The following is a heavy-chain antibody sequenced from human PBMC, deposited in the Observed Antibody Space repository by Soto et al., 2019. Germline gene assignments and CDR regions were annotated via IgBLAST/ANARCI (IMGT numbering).Heavy chain of an antibody. CDR3: VKVSTFYDILTGYYSTNFFDP. CDR1: GFTFSSYA. CDR2: ISYDGSNK. Sequence: GGSLRLSCAASGFTFSSYAMRWVRQAPGKGLEWVEVISYDGSNKYYADSVKGRFTISRDNSKNTLYLQMNSPRPEDTAVYYCVKVSTFYDILTGYYSTNFFDPWGQGTLVTVSS. J-gene: IGHJ5*02. D-gene: IGHD3-9*01. V-gene: IGHV3-30*14.